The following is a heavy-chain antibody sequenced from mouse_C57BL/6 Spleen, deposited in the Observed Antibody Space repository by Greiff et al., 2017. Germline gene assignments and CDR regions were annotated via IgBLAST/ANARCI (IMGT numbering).Heavy chain of an antibody. CDR3: ARTDSNYVTLAY. V-gene: IGHV1-55*01. Sequence: QVQLQQPGAELVKPGASVKMSCKASGYTFTSYWITWVKQRPGQGLEWIGDIYPGSGSTNYNEKFKSKATLTVDTSSSTAYMQLSSLTSEDSAVYYCARTDSNYVTLAYWGQGTLVTVSA. CDR1: GYTFTSYW. D-gene: IGHD2-5*01. CDR2: IYPGSGST. J-gene: IGHJ3*01.